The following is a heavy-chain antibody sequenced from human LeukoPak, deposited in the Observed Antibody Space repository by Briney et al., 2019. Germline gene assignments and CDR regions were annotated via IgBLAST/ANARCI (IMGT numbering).Heavy chain of an antibody. V-gene: IGHV4-61*01. J-gene: IGHJ4*02. CDR3: ARERGYSGYGYFDY. D-gene: IGHD5-12*01. CDR2: IYYSGST. Sequence: SETLSLTCTVSGGSVSSGSYYWSWIRQPPGKGLEWIGYIYYSGSTNYNPSLKSRVTISVDTSKNQFSLKLSSVTAADTAVYYCARERGYSGYGYFDYWGQGTLVTVSS. CDR1: GGSVSSGSYY.